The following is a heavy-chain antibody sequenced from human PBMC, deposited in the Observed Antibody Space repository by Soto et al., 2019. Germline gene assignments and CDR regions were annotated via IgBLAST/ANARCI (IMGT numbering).Heavy chain of an antibody. J-gene: IGHJ1*01. CDR2: ISSSSSYI. V-gene: IGHV3-21*01. D-gene: IGHD3-10*01. CDR3: SRDLGRYYGPRYFQH. Sequence: PGGSLRLSCAASGFTFSSYSMNWVRQAPGKGLEWVSSISSSSSYIYYADSVKGRFTISRDNAKNSLYLQMNSLRAEDTAVYYCSRDLGRYYGPRYFQHWGHGTLVTVSS. CDR1: GFTFSSYS.